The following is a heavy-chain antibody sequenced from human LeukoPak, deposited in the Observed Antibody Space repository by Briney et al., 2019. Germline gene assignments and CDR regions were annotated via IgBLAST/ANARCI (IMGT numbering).Heavy chain of an antibody. CDR1: GGSFSGYY. D-gene: IGHD2-2*02. J-gene: IGHJ6*03. CDR3: ARRNCSSTSCYSYYYMDV. Sequence: SETLSLTCAVYGGSFSGYYWSWIRQPPGKGLEWIGEINHSGSTNYNPSLKSRVTISVDTSKNQFSLKLSSVTAADTAVYYCARRNCSSTSCYSYYYMDVWGKGPRSPSP. CDR2: INHSGST. V-gene: IGHV4-34*01.